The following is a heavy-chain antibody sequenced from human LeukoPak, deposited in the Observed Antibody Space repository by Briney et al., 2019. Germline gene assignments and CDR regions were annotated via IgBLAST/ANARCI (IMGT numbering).Heavy chain of an antibody. V-gene: IGHV3-23*01. CDR3: ARGRTGAGRYYLDY. Sequence: GGSLRLSCTPSGFTFSTYAIIWVRQAPGKGLEWGSSISGNGGTTYYADSVKGRFIISRDNSKNTLHLQINSLRVEDTAKYYCARGRTGAGRYYLDYWGQGTLVTVSS. D-gene: IGHD3-10*01. CDR2: ISGNGGTT. J-gene: IGHJ4*02. CDR1: GFTFSTYA.